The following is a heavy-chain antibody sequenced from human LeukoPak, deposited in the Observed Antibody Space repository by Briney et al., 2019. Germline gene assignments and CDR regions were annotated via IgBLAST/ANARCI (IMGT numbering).Heavy chain of an antibody. J-gene: IGHJ4*02. Sequence: GGSLRLSXAASGFTVSSNYMSWVRQAPGKGLEWVSVIYSGGSTYYADSVKGRFTISRDNSKNTVHFQMNSLRPEDTAVYYCARDSGVPLRSGWYEGDYFDYWGRGTLVTVSS. V-gene: IGHV3-66*02. CDR1: GFTVSSNY. CDR2: IYSGGST. CDR3: ARDSGVPLRSGWYEGDYFDY. D-gene: IGHD6-19*01.